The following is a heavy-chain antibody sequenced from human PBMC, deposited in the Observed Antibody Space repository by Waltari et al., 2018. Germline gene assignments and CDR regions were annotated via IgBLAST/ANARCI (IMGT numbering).Heavy chain of an antibody. J-gene: IGHJ4*02. Sequence: VQLVQSGAEVKKPGASVKVSCKASGYTFTSYALHWVRPAPGQRLEWMGWTNAGNGNTKYAQEFQGRVTITRDTSASTAYMELSSLRSEDMAVYYCARSFSSSPDYFDYWGQGTLVIVSS. D-gene: IGHD6-6*01. CDR1: GYTFTSYA. CDR3: ARSFSSSPDYFDY. V-gene: IGHV1-3*03. CDR2: TNAGNGNT.